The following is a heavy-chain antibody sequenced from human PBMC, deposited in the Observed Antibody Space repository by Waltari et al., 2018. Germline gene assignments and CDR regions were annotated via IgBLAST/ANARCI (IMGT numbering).Heavy chain of an antibody. J-gene: IGHJ4*02. D-gene: IGHD3-16*02. CDR1: GGTFSSYA. CDR2: FIPIFGTA. CDR3: ARGPYDYIWGSYRYFNYFDY. V-gene: IGHV1-69*05. Sequence: QVQLVQSGAEVKKPGSSVKVSCKASGGTFSSYAISWVRQAPGQGLEWMGGFIPIFGTANYAHKFQGRVTVTTDESTSTAYMELSSLRSEDTAVYYCARGPYDYIWGSYRYFNYFDYWGQGTLVTVSS.